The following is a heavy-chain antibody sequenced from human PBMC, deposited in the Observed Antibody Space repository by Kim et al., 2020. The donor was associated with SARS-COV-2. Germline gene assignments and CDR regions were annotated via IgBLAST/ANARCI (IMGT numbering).Heavy chain of an antibody. D-gene: IGHD3-22*01. J-gene: IGHJ6*02. V-gene: IGHV4-59*01. CDR3: ARETLLLSGMDV. Sequence: SDHPSLKCRVTISVDTSKNQFSLKLSSVTAADTAVYYCARETLLLSGMDVWGQGTTVTVSS.